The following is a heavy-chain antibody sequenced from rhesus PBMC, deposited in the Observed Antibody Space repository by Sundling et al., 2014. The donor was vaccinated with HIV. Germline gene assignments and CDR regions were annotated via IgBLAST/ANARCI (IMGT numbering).Heavy chain of an antibody. CDR1: GDSITSSY. CDR2: IYGGGGST. Sequence: QVQLQESGPGLVKPSETLSVTCAVSGDSITSSYWNWIRQSPGKRLEWIGRIYGGGGSTYYNPSLKSRVTISTDTSKNQFSLRLTSVTAADTAVYYCARSWAVTLFDYWGQGVLVTVSS. D-gene: IGHD4-35*01. CDR3: ARSWAVTLFDY. J-gene: IGHJ4*01. V-gene: IGHV4-160*01.